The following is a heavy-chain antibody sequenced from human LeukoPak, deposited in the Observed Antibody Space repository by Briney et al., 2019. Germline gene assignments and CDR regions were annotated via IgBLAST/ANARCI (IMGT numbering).Heavy chain of an antibody. D-gene: IGHD6-19*01. CDR1: GFTFSSYS. CDR2: ISGSGGST. J-gene: IGHJ4*02. Sequence: GGSLRLSCAASGFTFSSYSMNWVRQAPGKGLEWVSAISGSGGSTYYADSVKGRFTISRDNSKNTLYLQLNSLRGEDTAVYYCAKDLVSGDWYWRGFDSWGQGTLVTVSS. V-gene: IGHV3-23*01. CDR3: AKDLVSGDWYWRGFDS.